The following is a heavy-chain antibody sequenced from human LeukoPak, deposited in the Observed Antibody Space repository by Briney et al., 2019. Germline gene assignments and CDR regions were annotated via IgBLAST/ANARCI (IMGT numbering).Heavy chain of an antibody. Sequence: GESLKISCKASGYSFTCYWIGWVRQMPGEGVEWMGNIDPSDSETRYTPSFQGQVTVSVDKSLTTADLQWNSLKASDTAMYYCARQTAMGRSGDYWGQGTLVTVSS. D-gene: IGHD5-18*01. CDR3: ARQTAMGRSGDY. CDR1: GYSFTCYW. J-gene: IGHJ4*02. CDR2: IDPSDSET. V-gene: IGHV5-51*01.